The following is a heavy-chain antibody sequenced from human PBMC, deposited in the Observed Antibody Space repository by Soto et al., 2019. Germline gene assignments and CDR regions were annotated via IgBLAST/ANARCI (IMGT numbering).Heavy chain of an antibody. CDR3: ATNTDRSYADAFDI. Sequence: GGSVRLSCAASGFTFSDYYMSWIRQAPGKGLEWVSYISSSGSTIYYADSVKGRFTISRDNAKNSLYLQMNSLRAEDTAVYYCATNTDRSYADAFDIWGQGTMVTVSS. CDR1: GFTFSDYY. J-gene: IGHJ3*02. D-gene: IGHD5-18*01. V-gene: IGHV3-11*01. CDR2: ISSSGSTI.